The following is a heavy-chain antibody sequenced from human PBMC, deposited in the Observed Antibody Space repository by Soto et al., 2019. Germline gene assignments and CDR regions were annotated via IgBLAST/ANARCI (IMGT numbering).Heavy chain of an antibody. Sequence: GGSLRLSCAASGFTFSDYPMHWVRQAPGKGPQYVSAISPSGNSIYYANSVRGRFTVSRDNSKNTLYLQMGSLRAEDMGVYYCARKPVGGYYMDVWGKGTTVTVSS. J-gene: IGHJ6*03. CDR3: ARKPVGGYYMDV. D-gene: IGHD1-26*01. CDR1: GFTFSDYP. V-gene: IGHV3-64*01. CDR2: ISPSGNSI.